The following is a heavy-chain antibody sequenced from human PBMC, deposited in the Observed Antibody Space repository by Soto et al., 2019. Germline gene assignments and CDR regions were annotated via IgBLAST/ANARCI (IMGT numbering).Heavy chain of an antibody. CDR2: IIPIFGTA. D-gene: IGHD2-15*01. Sequence: SVKVSCKASGGTFSSYAISWVRQAPGQGLEWMGGIIPIFGTANYAQKFQGRVTITADESTSTAYMELSSLRSEDTAVYYCARVAGNEKGYCSGGSCSFDIWGQ. CDR3: ARVAGNEKGYCSGGSCSFDI. V-gene: IGHV1-69*13. J-gene: IGHJ3*02. CDR1: GGTFSSYA.